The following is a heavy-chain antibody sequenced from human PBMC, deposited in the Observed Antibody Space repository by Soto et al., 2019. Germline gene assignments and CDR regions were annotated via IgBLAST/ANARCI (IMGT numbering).Heavy chain of an antibody. CDR3: AASPDVDIVATAPFDY. CDR2: IVVGSGNT. J-gene: IGHJ4*02. V-gene: IGHV1-58*01. Sequence: QMQLVQSGPEVKKPGTSVKVSCKASGFTFTSSAVQWVRQARGQRLEWIGWIVVGSGNTNYAQKFQERVTITRDMSTSTAYMELSSLRSEDTAVYYYAASPDVDIVATAPFDYWGQGTLVTVSS. D-gene: IGHD5-12*01. CDR1: GFTFTSSA.